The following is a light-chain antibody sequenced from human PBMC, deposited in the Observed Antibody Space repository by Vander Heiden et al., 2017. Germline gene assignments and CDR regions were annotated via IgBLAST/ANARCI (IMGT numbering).Light chain of an antibody. J-gene: IGLJ2*01. CDR1: SIGSKS. Sequence: SYVLTQPPPVPVAPGQTARITCGGNSIGSKSVHWYQQRPGRAPVLVVYDDSDRPSGIPERFSGSNAGNTATLTISRVGAGDEADDYCQVWDSSSDQPVFGGGTKLSVL. CDR3: QVWDSSSDQPV. CDR2: DDS. V-gene: IGLV3-21*02.